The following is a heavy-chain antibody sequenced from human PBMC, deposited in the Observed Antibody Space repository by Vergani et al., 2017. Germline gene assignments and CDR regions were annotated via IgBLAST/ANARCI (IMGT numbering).Heavy chain of an antibody. CDR2: IHASGTK. Sequence: QVHLNEAGPGLVKPSQTLSLTCTVSGASITSGSFYWSWIRQPAGKGLEWIGRIHASGTKNYNPSLRSRVTLSVDTSKNQLSLKMISMTAADTAVYYCVRDSWRSELRGVYWFDTWGQGTLVSVSS. V-gene: IGHV4-61*02. CDR3: VRDSWRSELRGVYWFDT. CDR1: GASITSGSFY. D-gene: IGHD3-10*01. J-gene: IGHJ5*02.